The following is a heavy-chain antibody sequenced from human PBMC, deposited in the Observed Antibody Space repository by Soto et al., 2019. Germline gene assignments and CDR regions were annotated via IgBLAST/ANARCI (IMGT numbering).Heavy chain of an antibody. Sequence: GGSLRLSCAASGIIVSSNAMSWVRQAPGKGLEWVSVIYSAGNTYHADSVRGRFAISRDNSNNTLYLQMNSLRAEDTAVYYCASTRQYYYYYYMDVWGKGTTVTVSS. CDR1: GIIVSSNA. V-gene: IGHV3-66*01. J-gene: IGHJ6*03. D-gene: IGHD2-15*01. CDR3: ASTRQYYYYYYMDV. CDR2: IYSAGNT.